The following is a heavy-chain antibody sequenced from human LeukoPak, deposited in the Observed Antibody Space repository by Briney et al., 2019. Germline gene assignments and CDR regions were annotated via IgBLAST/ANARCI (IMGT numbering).Heavy chain of an antibody. CDR2: VYTSGST. CDR1: GGSISGYY. CDR3: ARLITGTTTAFDI. J-gene: IGHJ3*02. Sequence: SETLSLTCSVSGGSISGYYWTWIRQPAGKGLEWIGRVYTSGSTHYNPSLKTRLTMSVDTSKNQVSLKPSSVTAADTAVYYCARLITGTTTAFDIWGQGTMVTVSS. D-gene: IGHD1-7*01. V-gene: IGHV4-4*07.